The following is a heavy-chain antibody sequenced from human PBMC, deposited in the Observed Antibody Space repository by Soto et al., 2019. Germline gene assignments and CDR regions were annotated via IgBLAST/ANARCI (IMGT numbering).Heavy chain of an antibody. V-gene: IGHV3-30-3*01. CDR3: ARDNNPYSSSWYRRYYYYGMDV. CDR1: GFTFSSYA. CDR2: ISYDGSNK. Sequence: QVQLVESGGGVVQPGRSLRLSCAASGFTFSSYAMHWVRQAPGKGLEWVAVISYDGSNKYYADSVKGRFTISRDNSKNTLYLQMNSLRAEDTAVYYCARDNNPYSSSWYRRYYYYGMDVWGQGTTVTVSS. J-gene: IGHJ6*02. D-gene: IGHD6-13*01.